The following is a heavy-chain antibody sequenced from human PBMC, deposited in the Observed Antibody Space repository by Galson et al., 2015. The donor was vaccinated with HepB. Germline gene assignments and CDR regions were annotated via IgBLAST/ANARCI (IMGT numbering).Heavy chain of an antibody. V-gene: IGHV3-21*01. D-gene: IGHD1-26*01. CDR3: ARDTHGYGASYFGFAFDI. J-gene: IGHJ3*02. CDR2: ISSSSSYI. Sequence: SLRLSCAASGFTFSSYSMNWVRQAPGKGLEWVSSISSSSSYIYYADSVKGRFTISRDNAKNSLYLQMNSLRAEDTAVYYCARDTHGYGASYFGFAFDIWGQGTMVTVSS. CDR1: GFTFSSYS.